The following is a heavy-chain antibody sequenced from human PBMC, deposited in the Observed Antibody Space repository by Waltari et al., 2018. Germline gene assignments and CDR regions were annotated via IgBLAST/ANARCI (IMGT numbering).Heavy chain of an antibody. J-gene: IGHJ4*02. CDR2: ISYDGSNK. CDR1: GFTFSSYA. Sequence: QVQLVESGGGVVQPGRSLRLSCAASGFTFSSYAMPWVRQAPGKGLEWVAVISYDGSNKYYADSVKSRFTISRDNSKNTLYLQMNSLRAEDTAVYYCARALSSSWYGHWDYWGQGTLVTVSS. CDR3: ARALSSSWYGHWDY. D-gene: IGHD6-13*01. V-gene: IGHV3-30-3*01.